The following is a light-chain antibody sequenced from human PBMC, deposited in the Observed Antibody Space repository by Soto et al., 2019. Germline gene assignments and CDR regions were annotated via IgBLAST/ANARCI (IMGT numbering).Light chain of an antibody. J-gene: IGKJ4*01. CDR1: QSVSNNY. V-gene: IGKV3-20*01. CDR3: QQYGSSPPVT. Sequence: EIVLTQSPGTLSLSPGERATLSCRASQSVSNNYLAWYQQNPGQAPRLLIYGASSRATGIPDRFSGSGSGTHFTLTISRLEPEDFAVYYCQQYGSSPPVTFGGGTRVEIK. CDR2: GAS.